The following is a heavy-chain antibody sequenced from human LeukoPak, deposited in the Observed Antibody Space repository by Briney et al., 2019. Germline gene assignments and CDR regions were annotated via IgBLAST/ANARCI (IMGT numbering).Heavy chain of an antibody. V-gene: IGHV4-59*01. CDR3: ARDLGSGSYYGYFDY. J-gene: IGHJ4*02. D-gene: IGHD3-10*01. Sequence: SETLSLTCTVSGGSISSYYWSWIRQPPGKGLEWIGYIYYSGSTNYNPSLKSRVTISVDTSKNQFSLKLSSVTAAATAVYYCARDLGSGSYYGYFDYWGQGTLVTVSS. CDR2: IYYSGST. CDR1: GGSISSYY.